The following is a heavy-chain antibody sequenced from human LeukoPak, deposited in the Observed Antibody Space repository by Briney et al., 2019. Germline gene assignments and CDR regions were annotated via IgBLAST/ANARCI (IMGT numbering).Heavy chain of an antibody. V-gene: IGHV4-34*01. D-gene: IGHD3-3*01. CDR3: ARGDDFWSGYNWFDP. CDR2: INHSGST. Sequence: SETLSLTCAVYGGSFSGYHWSWIRRPPGKGLEWIGEINHSGSTNYNPSLKSRVTISVDTSKNQFSLKLSSVTAADTAVYYCARGDDFWSGYNWFDPWGQGTLVTVSS. CDR1: GGSFSGYH. J-gene: IGHJ5*02.